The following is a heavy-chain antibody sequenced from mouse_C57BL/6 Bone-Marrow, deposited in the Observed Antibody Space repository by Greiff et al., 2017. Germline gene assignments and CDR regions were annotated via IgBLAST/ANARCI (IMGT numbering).Heavy chain of an antibody. Sequence: DVQLVESGPELVKPGASVKISCKASGYSFTGYYMNWVKQSPEKSLEWIGEINPSTGGTTYNQKFKAKATLTVDKSSSTAYMQLKSLTSEDSAVYYCARVGYLRWYAMDYWGQGTSVTVSS. D-gene: IGHD2-1*01. CDR2: INPSTGGT. V-gene: IGHV1-42*01. CDR1: GYSFTGYY. J-gene: IGHJ4*01. CDR3: ARVGYLRWYAMDY.